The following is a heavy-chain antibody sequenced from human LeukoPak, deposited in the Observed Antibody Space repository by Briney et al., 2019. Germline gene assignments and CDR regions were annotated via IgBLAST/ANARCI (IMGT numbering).Heavy chain of an antibody. D-gene: IGHD4-23*01. CDR1: GGSISSYY. CDR3: ARVMYYGGNPRPYYFDY. CDR2: IYYSGST. J-gene: IGHJ4*02. V-gene: IGHV4-59*01. Sequence: PSETLSLTCTVFGGSISSYYWSWIRQPPGKGLEWIGYIYYSGSTNYNPSLKSRVTISVDTSKNQFSLKLSSVTAADTAVYYCARVMYYGGNPRPYYFDYWGQGTLVTVSS.